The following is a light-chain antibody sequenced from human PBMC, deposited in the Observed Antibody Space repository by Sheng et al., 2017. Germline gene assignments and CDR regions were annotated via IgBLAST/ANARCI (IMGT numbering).Light chain of an antibody. CDR2: QDN. V-gene: IGLV3-1*01. CDR3: QAWDSSTVV. Sequence: SYELTQPPSVSVSPGQTASITCSGDKLGDKYACWYQQKPGQSPLLVIYQDNKRPSGIPERFSGSNSGSTATLTISGTQAMDEADYYCQAWDSSTVVFGGGTKVTVL. J-gene: IGLJ2*01. CDR1: KLGDKY.